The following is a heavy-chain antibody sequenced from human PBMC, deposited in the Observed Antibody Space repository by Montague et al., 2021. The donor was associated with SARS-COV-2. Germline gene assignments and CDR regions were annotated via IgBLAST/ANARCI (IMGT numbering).Heavy chain of an antibody. D-gene: IGHD2-15*01. CDR2: INYSGST. V-gene: IGHV4-59*01. Sequence: SETLSLTCTVSGGSISSYYWSWIRQPPGKGLEWIGYINYSGSTNYNPSLKSRVTISVDTSKNLFSLNLSSVAAADTAVYYCARTLVVHYWYWMDVWGQGTTVTVSS. CDR3: ARTLVVHYWYWMDV. CDR1: GGSISSYY. J-gene: IGHJ6*02.